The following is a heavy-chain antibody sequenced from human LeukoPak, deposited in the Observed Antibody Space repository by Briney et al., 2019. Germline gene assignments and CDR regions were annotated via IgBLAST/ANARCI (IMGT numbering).Heavy chain of an antibody. CDR3: AGLLSAGSSRDF. CDR1: GGSLSSSSYY. Sequence: SQTLSLTCTVSGGSLSSSSYYWGWIRHPPGKLLEWIGSISISYSGITYSNPSLRGRVTISVDTSKSQFSLRLRSVTAADTAVYYCAGLLSAGSSRDFWGQGTLVTVSS. J-gene: IGHJ4*02. D-gene: IGHD6-13*01. V-gene: IGHV4-39*01. CDR2: ISISYSGIT.